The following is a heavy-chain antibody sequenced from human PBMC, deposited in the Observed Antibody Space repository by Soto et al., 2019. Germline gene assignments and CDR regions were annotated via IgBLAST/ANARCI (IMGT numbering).Heavy chain of an antibody. CDR1: RFRVSSDA. CDR2: ISGSGGST. D-gene: IGHD2-2*01. CDR3: TKDRSCSSTRCYAAYY. J-gene: IGHJ4*02. Sequence: GGSLRLAGASSRFRVSSDAMSCFLQAPGKGLEWVSGISGSGGSTSVADSVKGRFTISRDNSKNTLYLQMNSLRAEDTAVYYCTKDRSCSSTRCYAAYYWGQGTLVTVPS. V-gene: IGHV3-23*01.